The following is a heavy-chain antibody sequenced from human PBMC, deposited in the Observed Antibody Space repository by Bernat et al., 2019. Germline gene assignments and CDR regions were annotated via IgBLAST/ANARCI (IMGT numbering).Heavy chain of an antibody. D-gene: IGHD1-20*01. Sequence: QVQLQQWGAGLLKPSETLSLTCAVYGGSFSDYYWNWIRQPPGKGLEWIGEINHSGSTYYNPSLKSRVTISVDTSKNQFSLKLSSVTAADTAVYYCARSPGRITGINWFDPWGQGTLVTVSS. J-gene: IGHJ5*02. CDR2: INHSGST. CDR1: GGSFSDYY. V-gene: IGHV4-34*01. CDR3: ARSPGRITGINWFDP.